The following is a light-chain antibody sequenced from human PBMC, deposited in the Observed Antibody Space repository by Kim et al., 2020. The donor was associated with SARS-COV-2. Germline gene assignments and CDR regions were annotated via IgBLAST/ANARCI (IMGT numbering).Light chain of an antibody. CDR3: QQYNSYPWP. V-gene: IGKV1-5*03. Sequence: DIQMTQSPSTLSASVGDRVTITCRASQSISSWFAWYQQKPGKAPKLLIYKASSLESGVPSRFSGSGSGTEFTLTISSLQPDDFATYYCQQYNSYPWPFGQGTKVDIK. CDR1: QSISSW. CDR2: KAS. J-gene: IGKJ1*01.